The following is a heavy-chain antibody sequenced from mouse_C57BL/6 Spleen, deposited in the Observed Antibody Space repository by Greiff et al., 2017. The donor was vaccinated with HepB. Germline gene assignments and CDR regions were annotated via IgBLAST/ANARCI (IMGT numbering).Heavy chain of an antibody. J-gene: IGHJ4*01. CDR2: ISSGGDYI. CDR1: GFTFSSYA. D-gene: IGHD1-1*01. Sequence: EVHLVESGAGLVKPGGSLKLSCAASGFTFSSYAMSWVRQTPEKRLEWVAYISSGGDYIYYADTVKGRFTISRDNARNTLYLQMSSLKSEDTAMYYCTRGHDYGSSYYAMDYWGQGTSVTVSS. V-gene: IGHV5-9-1*02. CDR3: TRGHDYGSSYYAMDY.